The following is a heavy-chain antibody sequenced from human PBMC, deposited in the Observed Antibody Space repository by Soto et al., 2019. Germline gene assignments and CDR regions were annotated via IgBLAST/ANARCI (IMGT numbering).Heavy chain of an antibody. J-gene: IGHJ4*02. V-gene: IGHV4-31*03. Sequence: QVQLQESGPGLVKPSQTLSLTCTVSGDSIGTGGYYWDWLRQHPGKGPEWIGYIHYSGNTYYNPSLKSRLTISLDTSKNQFSLHLSSVTAAVTAVYYCATNHDDISGRTPLLFDSWGQGTLVTVSS. CDR3: ATNHDDISGRTPLLFDS. CDR2: IHYSGNT. CDR1: GDSIGTGGYY. D-gene: IGHD3-22*01.